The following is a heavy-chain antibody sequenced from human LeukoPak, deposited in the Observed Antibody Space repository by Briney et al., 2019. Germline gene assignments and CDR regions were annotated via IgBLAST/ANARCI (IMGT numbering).Heavy chain of an antibody. V-gene: IGHV6-1*01. CDR2: TYYRSKWYN. CDR1: GDSVSSNSAA. CDR3: ARGEPGIAAAGQSPFDY. D-gene: IGHD6-13*01. Sequence: SQTLSLTCAISGDSVSSNSAAWNWIRQSPSRGLEWPGRTYYRSKWYNDYAVSVKSRITINPDTSKNLFSLQLNSVTPEDTAVYHCARGEPGIAAAGQSPFDYWGQGTLVTVSS. J-gene: IGHJ4*02.